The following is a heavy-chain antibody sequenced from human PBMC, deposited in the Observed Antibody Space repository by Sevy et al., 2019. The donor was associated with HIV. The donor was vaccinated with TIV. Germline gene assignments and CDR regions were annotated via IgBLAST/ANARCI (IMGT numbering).Heavy chain of an antibody. D-gene: IGHD3-10*01. V-gene: IGHV3-30*18. CDR1: GFTFSSYG. J-gene: IGHJ5*02. Sequence: GGSLRLSCAASGFTFSSYGMHWVRQAPGKGLEWVAVISYDGSNKYYADSVKGRFTISRDNSKNTLYLQMNSLRAEDTAVYYCAKGRADRSITMVRGVIPGWFDPWGQGTLVTVSS. CDR3: AKGRADRSITMVRGVIPGWFDP. CDR2: ISYDGSNK.